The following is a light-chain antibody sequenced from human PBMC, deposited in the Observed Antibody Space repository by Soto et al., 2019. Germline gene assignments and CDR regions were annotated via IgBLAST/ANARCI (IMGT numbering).Light chain of an antibody. CDR3: SSYAGSTNFV. CDR2: EVS. V-gene: IGLV2-8*01. CDR1: SSDVGAYNY. Sequence: QSVLTQPPSASGSPGQSVAISCTGTSSDVGAYNYVAWYQQHPGKVPKLMIYEVSKRPSGVPDRFSGSKSGSTASLTVSGLRAEDEADYYCSSYAGSTNFVFGIGIKVAVL. J-gene: IGLJ1*01.